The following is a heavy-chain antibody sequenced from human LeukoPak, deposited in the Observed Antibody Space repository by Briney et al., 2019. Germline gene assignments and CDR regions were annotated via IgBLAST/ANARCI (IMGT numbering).Heavy chain of an antibody. D-gene: IGHD3-10*01. Sequence: SRVTISVDTSKNQFSLKLSSVTAADTAVYYCAGLYGSGSYYGYWGQGTLVTVSS. CDR3: AGLYGSGSYYGY. J-gene: IGHJ4*02. V-gene: IGHV4-39*01.